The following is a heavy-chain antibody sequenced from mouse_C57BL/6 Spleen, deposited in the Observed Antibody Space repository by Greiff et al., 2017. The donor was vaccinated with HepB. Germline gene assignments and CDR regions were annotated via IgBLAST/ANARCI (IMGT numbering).Heavy chain of an antibody. Sequence: QVQLQQPGAELVRPGSSVKLSCKASGYTFTSYWMHWVKQRPIQGLEWIGNIDPSDSETHYNQKFKDKATLTVDKSSSTAYMQLSSLTSEDSAVYYCARLSYYSNYDFDYWGQGTTLTVSS. J-gene: IGHJ2*01. CDR1: GYTFTSYW. CDR2: IDPSDSET. V-gene: IGHV1-52*01. D-gene: IGHD2-5*01. CDR3: ARLSYYSNYDFDY.